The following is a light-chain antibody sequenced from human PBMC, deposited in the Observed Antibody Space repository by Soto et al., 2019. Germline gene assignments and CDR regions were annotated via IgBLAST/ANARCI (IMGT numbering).Light chain of an antibody. CDR3: QQYHSWPA. J-gene: IGKJ4*02. CDR2: GAA. CDR1: QSVFSS. V-gene: IGKV3-15*01. Sequence: EIVMTQSPATLSVSLGERVTLSCRASQSVFSSLAWYQQKPGQAPRLLIYGAATRPIGIPARFSGSGSVTEFTITISSLQSEDFAAYYCQQYHSWPAFGRGTRVEIK.